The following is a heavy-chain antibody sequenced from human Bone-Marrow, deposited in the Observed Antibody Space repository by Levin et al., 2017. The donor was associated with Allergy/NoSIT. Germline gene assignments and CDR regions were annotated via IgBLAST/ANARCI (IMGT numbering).Heavy chain of an antibody. V-gene: IGHV1-69*13. Sequence: ASVKVSCKASGATFSNYAITWVRQAPGQGLEWMGGTNPVFGTATYAQKFQGRVTITADESTNTAYMELSNLRSEDTAMYYCARGEADSGSYYILDYWGQGTLVTVSS. D-gene: IGHD3-10*01. J-gene: IGHJ4*02. CDR1: GATFSNYA. CDR3: ARGEADSGSYYILDY. CDR2: TNPVFGTA.